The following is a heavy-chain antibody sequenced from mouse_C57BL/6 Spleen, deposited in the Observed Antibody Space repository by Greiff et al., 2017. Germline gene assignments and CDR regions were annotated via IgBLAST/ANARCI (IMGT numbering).Heavy chain of an antibody. V-gene: IGHV1-52*01. D-gene: IGHD2-3*01. CDR2: IDPSDSGT. CDR1: GYTFTSYW. CDR3: ARFDGYLWYFDV. Sequence: VQLQEPGAELVRPGSSVKLSCKASGYTFTSYWMHWVKQRPIQGLEWIGNIDPSDSGTHYNQKFKDKATLTVDESSSTAYMQLSSRTSEDSAVYYCARFDGYLWYFDVWGTGTTVTVSS. J-gene: IGHJ1*03.